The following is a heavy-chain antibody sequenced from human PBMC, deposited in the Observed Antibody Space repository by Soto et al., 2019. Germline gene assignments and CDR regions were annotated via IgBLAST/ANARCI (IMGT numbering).Heavy chain of an antibody. CDR3: ARQRVLPGANNFDY. D-gene: IGHD2-2*01. CDR2: IYYSGST. V-gene: IGHV4-59*08. CDR1: GGSINTYY. J-gene: IGHJ4*02. Sequence: SETLSLTCTVSGGSINTYYWSWIRQPPGKGLEWIGYIYYSGSTYYNPSLKSRVTISVDTSKSQLSLKLNSVTAADTAVYYCARQRVLPGANNFDYWGQGTLVTVSS.